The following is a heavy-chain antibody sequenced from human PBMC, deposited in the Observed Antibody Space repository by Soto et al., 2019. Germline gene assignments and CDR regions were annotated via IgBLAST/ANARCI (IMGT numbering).Heavy chain of an antibody. CDR3: AREGRFPARWWFDP. Sequence: PGDSVKVSCQGSGYSFTSYWSGWVRQVPGKGLEWMGSIYPGDSDTRYSPSFQGQVTISADKSISTAYLQWSSLKASDTAMYYCAREGRFPARWWFDPWGQGTLVTVSS. V-gene: IGHV5-51*01. J-gene: IGHJ5*02. CDR1: GYSFTSYW. CDR2: IYPGDSDT. D-gene: IGHD3-3*01.